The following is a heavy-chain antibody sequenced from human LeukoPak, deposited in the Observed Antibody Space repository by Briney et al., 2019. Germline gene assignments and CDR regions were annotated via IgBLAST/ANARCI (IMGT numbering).Heavy chain of an antibody. D-gene: IGHD3-3*01. J-gene: IGHJ6*03. CDR1: GYTFTSYG. V-gene: IGHV1-18*01. CDR3: ARDAITIFGVIREDDFYSYMDV. CDR2: ISAYNGNT. Sequence: LWASVKVSCKASGYTFTSYGISWVRQAPGQGLEWMGWISAYNGNTNYAQKLQGRVTMTTDTSTSTAYMELRSLRSDDTAVYYCARDAITIFGVIREDDFYSYMDVWGKGTAVIVSS.